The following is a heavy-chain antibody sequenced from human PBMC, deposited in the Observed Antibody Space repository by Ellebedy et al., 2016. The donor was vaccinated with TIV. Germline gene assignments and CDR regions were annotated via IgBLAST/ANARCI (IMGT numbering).Heavy chain of an antibody. CDR2: IWYDGSNK. CDR3: ARETRKGSGWYYFDY. J-gene: IGHJ4*02. Sequence: GESLKISXAASGFTFSSYGMHWVRQAPGKGLEWVAVIWYDGSNKYYADSVKGRFTISRDNSKNTLYLQMNSLRAEDTAVYYCARETRKGSGWYYFDYWGQGTLVTVSS. V-gene: IGHV3-33*01. CDR1: GFTFSSYG. D-gene: IGHD6-19*01.